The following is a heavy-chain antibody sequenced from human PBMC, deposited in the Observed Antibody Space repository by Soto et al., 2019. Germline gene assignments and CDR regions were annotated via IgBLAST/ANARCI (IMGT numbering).Heavy chain of an antibody. V-gene: IGHV1-46*01. CDR1: GYTFTSYY. Sequence: QVQLVQSGAEVKKPGASVKVSCKASGYTFTSYYMHWVRQAPGQGLEWMGIINPSGGSTSYAQKVQGRLIMAWDTSTSTVYMELSSMRAKDTAVYDCACDVLYGSGSAWGQGTLVNVSS. CDR2: INPSGGST. D-gene: IGHD3-10*01. J-gene: IGHJ5*02. CDR3: ACDVLYGSGSA.